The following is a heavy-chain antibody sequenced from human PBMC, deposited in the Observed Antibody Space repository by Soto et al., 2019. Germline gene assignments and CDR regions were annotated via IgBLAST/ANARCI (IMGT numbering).Heavy chain of an antibody. CDR3: ARGLLRTKYDYYGMDV. Sequence: SETLSLTCTVSGGSINSYYWSWIRQPPGKGLEWIGYIYYSGSTNYNPSLKSRVTISVDTSKNQFSLKLSSVTAADTAVYYCARGLLRTKYDYYGMDVWGQGTTVTVS. CDR2: IYYSGST. V-gene: IGHV4-59*01. D-gene: IGHD3-10*01. J-gene: IGHJ6*02. CDR1: GGSINSYY.